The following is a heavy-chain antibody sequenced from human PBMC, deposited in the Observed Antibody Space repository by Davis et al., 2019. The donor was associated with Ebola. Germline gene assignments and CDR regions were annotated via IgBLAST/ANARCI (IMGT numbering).Heavy chain of an antibody. CDR3: AGPLPYCSSTSCPGHY. Sequence: GESLKISCTASGFSFSTYGIHWVRQAPGKGLEWVSYISTTSGTIYYADSVKGRFTISRDNAKNSLFLQMDSLRDEDTAVYYCAGPLPYCSSTSCPGHYWGQGTLVTVSS. D-gene: IGHD2-2*01. J-gene: IGHJ4*02. CDR1: GFSFSTYG. V-gene: IGHV3-48*02. CDR2: ISTTSGTI.